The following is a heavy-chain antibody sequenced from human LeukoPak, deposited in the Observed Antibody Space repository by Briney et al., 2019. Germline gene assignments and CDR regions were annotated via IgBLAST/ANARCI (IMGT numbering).Heavy chain of an antibody. CDR1: GGSISSYY. D-gene: IGHD3-16*01. J-gene: IGHJ3*02. CDR3: ARDMRLRLGLGAFDI. Sequence: PSETLSLTCTVSGGSISSYYWSWIRQPAGKGLEWIGRTYTSGSTNYNPSLKSRVTMSVDTSKNQFSLKLSSVTAADTAVYYCARDMRLRLGLGAFDIWGQGTMVTVSS. V-gene: IGHV4-4*07. CDR2: TYTSGST.